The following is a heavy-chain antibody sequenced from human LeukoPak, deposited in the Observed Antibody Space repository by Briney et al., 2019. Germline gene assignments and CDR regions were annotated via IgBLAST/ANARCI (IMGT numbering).Heavy chain of an antibody. V-gene: IGHV3-9*01. CDR2: ISWNSGSI. CDR1: GFTFDDYA. CDR3: AKVGAVCGSRYSSSCGGLDY. Sequence: GRSLRPSCAASGFTFDDYAMHWVRQAPGKGLEWVSGISWNSGSIGYADSVKGRFTISRDNSKNTLYLQMNSLRAEDTAVYYCAKVGAVCGSRYSSSCGGLDYWGQGTLVTVSS. J-gene: IGHJ4*02. D-gene: IGHD6-6*01.